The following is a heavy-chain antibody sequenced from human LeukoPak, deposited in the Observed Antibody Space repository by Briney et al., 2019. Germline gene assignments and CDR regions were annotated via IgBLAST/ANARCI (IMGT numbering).Heavy chain of an antibody. CDR2: IYTSGST. Sequence: SETLSLTCTVSGGSISSYYWSWIRQPPGKGLEWIGRIYTSGSTNYNPSLKSRVTISVDTSKNQFSLKLSSVTAADTAVYYCARGIAVAGTHWFDPWGQGTLVTVSS. CDR3: ARGIAVAGTHWFDP. D-gene: IGHD6-19*01. V-gene: IGHV4-4*08. CDR1: GGSISSYY. J-gene: IGHJ5*02.